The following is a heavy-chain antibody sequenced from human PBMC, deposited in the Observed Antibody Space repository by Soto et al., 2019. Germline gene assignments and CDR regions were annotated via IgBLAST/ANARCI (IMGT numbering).Heavy chain of an antibody. Sequence: SQRHSCAAAVFKSIDDGVRWVRQAPGKGLEWVSAISGSGGSTYYADSVKGRFTISRDNSKNTLYLQMNSLRAEDTAVYYCSRSHPLDYLGQRTLVTVSS. V-gene: IGHV3-23*01. CDR3: SRSHPLDY. J-gene: IGHJ4*02. CDR1: VFKSIDDG. CDR2: ISGSGGST.